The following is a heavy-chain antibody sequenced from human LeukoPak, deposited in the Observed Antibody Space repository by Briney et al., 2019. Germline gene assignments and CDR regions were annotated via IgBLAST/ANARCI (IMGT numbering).Heavy chain of an antibody. D-gene: IGHD6-6*01. J-gene: IGHJ2*01. V-gene: IGHV4-59*01. CDR3: ARAPVYSSLTDWYFDL. CDR1: GGSISVYY. CDR2: IYYSGST. Sequence: SETLSLTCTVSGGSISVYYWSWIRQPPGKGLEWIGYIYYSGSTNYNPSLKSRVTISVDTSKNQFSLKLSSVTAADTAVYYCARAPVYSSLTDWYFDLWGRGTLVTVSS.